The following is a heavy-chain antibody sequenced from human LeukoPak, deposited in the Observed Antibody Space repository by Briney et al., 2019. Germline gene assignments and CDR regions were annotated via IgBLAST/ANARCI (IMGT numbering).Heavy chain of an antibody. V-gene: IGHV3-23*01. J-gene: IGHJ4*02. D-gene: IGHD3-10*01. Sequence: GGSLRVSCAASGFTISAYAMEWVRQDPGKGLEWVSTIYDDNTYYADSVKGRFAISTDNSKNTLYLQMNSLRVEDTAVYFCAARKVRGVWFYLDYWGQGTLVTVSS. CDR3: AARKVRGVWFYLDY. CDR1: GFTISAYA. CDR2: IYDDNT.